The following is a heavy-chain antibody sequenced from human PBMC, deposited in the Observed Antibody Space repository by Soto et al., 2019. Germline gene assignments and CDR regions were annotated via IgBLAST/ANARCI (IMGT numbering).Heavy chain of an antibody. CDR3: ASQARGWFDP. D-gene: IGHD3-10*01. J-gene: IGHJ5*02. CDR2: IYYSGST. Sequence: SETLSLTCTVSGGSISSSSYYWGWIRQPPGKGLEWIGSIYYSGSTYYNPSLKSRVTISVDTSKNQFSLKLSSVTAADTAVYYCASQARGWFDPWGQGTLVNVSS. CDR1: GGSISSSSYY. V-gene: IGHV4-39*01.